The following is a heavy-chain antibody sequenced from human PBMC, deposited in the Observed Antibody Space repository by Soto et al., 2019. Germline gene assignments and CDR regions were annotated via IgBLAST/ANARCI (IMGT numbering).Heavy chain of an antibody. J-gene: IGHJ2*01. Sequence: QVELVQSGAEVKKPGSSVKVSCQASEDTFRNYAISWVRQAPGQGLEWMGGIIPIFGTANYAQKFQGRVMINADTSAKTVYLELSSLRSADTAVYYCASTKYDSSAYYYWYLGLWGRGTLVTVSS. V-gene: IGHV1-69*06. CDR1: EDTFRNYA. CDR3: ASTKYDSSAYYYWYLGL. CDR2: IIPIFGTA. D-gene: IGHD3-22*01.